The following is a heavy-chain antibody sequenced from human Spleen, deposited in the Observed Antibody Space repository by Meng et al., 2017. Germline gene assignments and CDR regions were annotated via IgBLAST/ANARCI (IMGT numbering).Heavy chain of an antibody. CDR2: INHSGST. D-gene: IGHD5-24*01. V-gene: IGHV4-34*01. CDR1: GGSFSDYY. CDR3: ARGPTKMAHDFDY. J-gene: IGHJ4*02. Sequence: QVQIQHWGEGLLKPSETLSLTCVVSGGSFSDYYWSWIRQPPGKGLEWIGEINHSGSTNYNPSLESRATISVDTSQNNLSLKLSSVTAADSAVYYWARGPTKMAHDFDYWGQGTLVTVPS.